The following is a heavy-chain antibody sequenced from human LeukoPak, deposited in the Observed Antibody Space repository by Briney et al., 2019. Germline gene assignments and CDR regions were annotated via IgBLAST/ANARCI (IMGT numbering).Heavy chain of an antibody. CDR2: IYTSGST. CDR3: ARDRSGSYDY. J-gene: IGHJ4*02. Sequence: PSETLSLTCSVSGASISAYHWSWIRQPAGKGLEWIGRIYTSGSTNYNPSLKSRVTMSVDTSKNQFSLKLSSVTAADTAVYCCARDRSGSYDYWGQGTLVTVSS. V-gene: IGHV4-4*07. CDR1: GASISAYH. D-gene: IGHD1-26*01.